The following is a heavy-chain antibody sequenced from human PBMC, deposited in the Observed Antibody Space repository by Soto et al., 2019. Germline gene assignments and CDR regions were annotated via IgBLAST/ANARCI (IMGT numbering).Heavy chain of an antibody. J-gene: IGHJ6*03. CDR3: AKVGDFWSGYLNSDYYYYMDV. CDR2: ISYDGSNK. V-gene: IGHV3-30*18. CDR1: GFTFSSYG. D-gene: IGHD3-3*01. Sequence: GGSLRLSCAASGFTFSSYGMHWVRQAPGKGLEWVAVISYDGSNKYYADSVKGRFTISRDNSKNTLYLQMNSLRAEDTAVYYCAKVGDFWSGYLNSDYYYYMDVWGKGTTVTVSS.